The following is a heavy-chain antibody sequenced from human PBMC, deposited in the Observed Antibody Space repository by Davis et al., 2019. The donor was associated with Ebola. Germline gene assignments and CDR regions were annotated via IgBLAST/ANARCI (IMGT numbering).Heavy chain of an antibody. Sequence: SETLSLTCTVSGGSVSSGSYYWSWIRQPPEKGLEWVGYIYYSGSTYYNPSLKSRVTISVDTSKNQFSLKLSSVTAADTAVYYCARITGTTSHYYYGMDVWGQGTTVTVSS. CDR1: GGSVSSGSYY. D-gene: IGHD1-7*01. CDR2: IYYSGST. CDR3: ARITGTTSHYYYGMDV. J-gene: IGHJ6*02. V-gene: IGHV4-31*03.